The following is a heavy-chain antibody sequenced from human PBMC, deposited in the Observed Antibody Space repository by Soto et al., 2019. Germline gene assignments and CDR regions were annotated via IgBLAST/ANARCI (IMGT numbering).Heavy chain of an antibody. V-gene: IGHV3-23*01. CDR2: ISGSGGST. J-gene: IGHJ6*02. D-gene: IGHD7-27*01. Sequence: EVQLLESGGGLVQPGGSLRLSCAASGFTFSSYVMNWVRQPPGKGLEWVSGISGSGGSTYYADSVKGRFTISRDNSKNTLYLQMNSLRAEATALYYFAKGPGAPPPHDYGMDVWGQGTTVTVSS. CDR3: AKGPGAPPPHDYGMDV. CDR1: GFTFSSYV.